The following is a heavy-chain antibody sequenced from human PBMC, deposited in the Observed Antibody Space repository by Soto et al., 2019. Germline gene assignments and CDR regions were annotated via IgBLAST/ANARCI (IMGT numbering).Heavy chain of an antibody. V-gene: IGHV3-30*03. Sequence: GGSLRLSCGAPGVTFKDYGMHWVRQAPGKGLEWVAVISYDGKQTYYADSVKGRFTISKGKSKRTLFLQMNSLRVDDTAVYYCARDGWGSNWYFDLWGRGTLVTVS. J-gene: IGHJ2*01. D-gene: IGHD3-16*01. CDR1: GVTFKDYG. CDR3: ARDGWGSNWYFDL. CDR2: ISYDGKQT.